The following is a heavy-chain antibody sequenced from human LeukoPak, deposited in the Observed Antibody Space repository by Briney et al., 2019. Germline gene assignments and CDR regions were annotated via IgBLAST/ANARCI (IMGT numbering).Heavy chain of an antibody. V-gene: IGHV3-7*01. CDR2: IKQDGSEK. J-gene: IGHJ6*02. D-gene: IGHD7-27*01. Sequence: GGSLRLSCAASGFTFSSYWMSWVRQAPGKGLEWVANIKQDGSEKYYVDSVKGRFTISRDNAKNSLYLQMNSLRAEDTAVYYCAREVWGSSYYGMDVWGQGITVTVSS. CDR3: AREVWGSSYYGMDV. CDR1: GFTFSSYW.